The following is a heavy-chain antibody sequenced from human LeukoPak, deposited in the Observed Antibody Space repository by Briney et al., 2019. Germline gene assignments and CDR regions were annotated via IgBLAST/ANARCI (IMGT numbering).Heavy chain of an antibody. J-gene: IGHJ6*02. CDR3: ASYGDYSYYYYYYGIDV. CDR2: INPSGGST. CDR1: GYTFTSYY. D-gene: IGHD4-17*01. Sequence: ASVKVSCKASGYTFTSYYMHWMRQAPGQGLEWMGIINPSGGSTSYAQKFQGRVTMTRDTSTSTVYMELSSLRSEDTAVYYCASYGDYSYYYYYYGIDVWGQGTTVTVSS. V-gene: IGHV1-46*01.